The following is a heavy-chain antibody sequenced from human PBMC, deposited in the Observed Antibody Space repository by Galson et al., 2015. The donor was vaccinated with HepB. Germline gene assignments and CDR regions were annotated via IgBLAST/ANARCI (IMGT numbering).Heavy chain of an antibody. CDR2: ISYDGSNK. Sequence: SLRLSCAASGFTFSSYGMHWVRQAPGKGLEWVAVISYDGSNKYYADSVKGRFTISRDNSKNTLYLQMNSLRAEDTAVYYCAKDLRGYSYGYVWGQGTLVTVSS. CDR3: AKDLRGYSYGYV. CDR1: GFTFSSYG. D-gene: IGHD5-18*01. V-gene: IGHV3-30*18. J-gene: IGHJ4*02.